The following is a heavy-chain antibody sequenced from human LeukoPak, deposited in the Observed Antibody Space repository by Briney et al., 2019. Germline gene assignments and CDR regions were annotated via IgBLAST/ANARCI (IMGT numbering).Heavy chain of an antibody. V-gene: IGHV3-48*02. Sequence: PGGSLRLSCAASGFDFNTYNMNWVRQAPGKGLEWISYISSGSSTIYYADSVRGRFTSSRDNAKNSLYLQMNSLRDEGTAVYYCAREPPGNYDTSGYYYAHFDSWGQGTLVTVSS. D-gene: IGHD3-22*01. J-gene: IGHJ4*02. CDR3: AREPPGNYDTSGYYYAHFDS. CDR2: ISSGSSTI. CDR1: GFDFNTYN.